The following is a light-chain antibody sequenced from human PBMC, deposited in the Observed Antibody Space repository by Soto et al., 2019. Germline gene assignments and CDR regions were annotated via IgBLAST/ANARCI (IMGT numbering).Light chain of an antibody. J-gene: IGKJ5*01. CDR1: QGISSA. CDR3: QQNYSPPPIT. CDR2: AAS. V-gene: IGKV1-13*02. Sequence: AIQLTQSPSSLSASVGDRVTITCRASQGISSALAWYQQKPGKVPNLLIYAASTLQSGVPSKFSGSGFGTDFTLTISSLQTEDFATYYCQQNYSPPPITFGQGTRLEI.